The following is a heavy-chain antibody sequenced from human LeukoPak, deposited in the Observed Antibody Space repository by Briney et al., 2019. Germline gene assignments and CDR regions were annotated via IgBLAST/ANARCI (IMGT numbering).Heavy chain of an antibody. Sequence: SETLSLTCTVSGGSISSYYWSWIRQPPGKGLEWIGYIYYSGSTNYNPSLKSRVTISVDTFKNQFSLKLSSVTAADTAVYYCARDPAGWFDPWGQGTLVTVSS. CDR3: ARDPAGWFDP. CDR2: IYYSGST. J-gene: IGHJ5*02. CDR1: GGSISSYY. V-gene: IGHV4-59*01.